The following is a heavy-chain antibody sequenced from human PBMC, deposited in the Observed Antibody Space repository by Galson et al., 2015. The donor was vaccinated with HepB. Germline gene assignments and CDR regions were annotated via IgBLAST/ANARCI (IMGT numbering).Heavy chain of an antibody. CDR3: ARAGAATIYYYYAMDV. Sequence: SVKVSCKASGYTFTSYGISWVRQAPGQGLEWMGWINGYNGNTNSAQKLQGRVTMTTDSSTSTAYMELRSLRSDDTAVYYCARAGAATIYYYYAMDVWGQGTTVTVSS. CDR2: INGYNGNT. J-gene: IGHJ6*02. D-gene: IGHD6-13*01. CDR1: GYTFTSYG. V-gene: IGHV1-18*01.